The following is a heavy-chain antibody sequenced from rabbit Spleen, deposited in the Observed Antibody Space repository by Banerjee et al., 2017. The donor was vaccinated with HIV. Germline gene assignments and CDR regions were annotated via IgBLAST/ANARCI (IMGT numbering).Heavy chain of an antibody. CDR1: GFTLSSYY. V-gene: IGHV1S7*01. CDR3: ARDLTDAIGWNFGW. J-gene: IGHJ4*01. CDR2: IDPVFGIT. D-gene: IGHD4-1*01. Sequence: HLKESGGGLVQPGGSLKLSCTASGFTLSSYYMNWVRQAPGKGLEWIGYIDPVFGITYYANWVNGRFSISRENAQNTVFLQMTSLTAADTATYFCARDLTDAIGWNFGWWGPGTLVTVS.